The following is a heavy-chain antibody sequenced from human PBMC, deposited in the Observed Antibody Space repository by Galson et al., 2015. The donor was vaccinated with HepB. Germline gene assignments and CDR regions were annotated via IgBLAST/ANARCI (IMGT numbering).Heavy chain of an antibody. CDR2: ISSSSNSI. V-gene: IGHV3-48*02. CDR3: ARARSYSYEY. Sequence: SLRLSCAASGFTFSSYNMHWVRQAPGKRLEWVSYISSSSNSIHYADSVKGRFTISRDNAKNSLYLQMNSLRDEDTAVYYCARARSYSYEYWGQGTLVTVSS. CDR1: GFTFSSYN. J-gene: IGHJ4*02. D-gene: IGHD5-18*01.